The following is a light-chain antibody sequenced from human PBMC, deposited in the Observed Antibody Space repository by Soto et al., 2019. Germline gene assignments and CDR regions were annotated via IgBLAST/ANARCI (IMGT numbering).Light chain of an antibody. Sequence: SALTQPDSVSGSPGQSITISCSGTSSDVGSYNLVSWYQQHPGKAPKLMIYEGSKRPSGASNRFSGYKSGTTASLTISGLLAEDEADYYCCSYAGGSTWVFGGGTKLTVL. CDR1: SSDVGSYNL. CDR3: CSYAGGSTWV. CDR2: EGS. J-gene: IGLJ3*02. V-gene: IGLV2-23*01.